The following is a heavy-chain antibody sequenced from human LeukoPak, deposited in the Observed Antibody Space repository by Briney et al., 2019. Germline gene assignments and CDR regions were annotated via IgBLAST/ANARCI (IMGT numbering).Heavy chain of an antibody. D-gene: IGHD5-18*01. J-gene: IGHJ3*02. Sequence: GASLRLSCAASGYTFDAYAMHWVRQAPGKGLEWVSVIRGGGAVAFYADSVKGRFTISRDNSRNTLYLHMNSLTADDTAVYSCWKSSSSYGNDALDIWGQGTMVTVSS. CDR1: GYTFDAYA. CDR2: IRGGGAVA. CDR3: WKSSSSYGNDALDI. V-gene: IGHV3-23*01.